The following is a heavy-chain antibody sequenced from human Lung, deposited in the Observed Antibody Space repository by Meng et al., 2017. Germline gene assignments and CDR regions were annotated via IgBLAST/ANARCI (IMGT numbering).Heavy chain of an antibody. CDR1: GGSISSINYY. J-gene: IGHJ2*01. CDR3: ARGQKGYFDL. V-gene: IGHV4-30-4*01. CDR2: IYNSGST. Sequence: QVRLQAPGPGLVKPSQTLPLTCTVSGGSISSINYYWIWIRQPPGKGLEWSGHIYNSGSTYYNPSLKSRITISVDTSKNQFSLKLSSVTAADTAVYYCARGQKGYFDLWGRGTLVTVSS.